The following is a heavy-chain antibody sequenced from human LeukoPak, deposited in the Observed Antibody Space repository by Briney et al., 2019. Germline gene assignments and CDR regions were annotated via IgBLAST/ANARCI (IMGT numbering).Heavy chain of an antibody. CDR3: AKSYYYGSGRYYLSVFDI. J-gene: IGHJ3*02. V-gene: IGHV3-23*01. D-gene: IGHD3-10*01. CDR1: GFTFSSYD. CDR2: ISGSAGST. Sequence: GGSLRLSCAASGFTFSSYDMSGVRQAPGKGREWVSGISGSAGSTYYADSVKGRFSISRDNSKTTLNLQMNSLRAEDKAVYYCAKSYYYGSGRYYLSVFDIWGQGTMVIVSS.